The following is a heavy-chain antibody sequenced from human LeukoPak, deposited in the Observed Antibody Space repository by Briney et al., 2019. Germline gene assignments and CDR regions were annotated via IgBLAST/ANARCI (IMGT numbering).Heavy chain of an antibody. CDR3: AKAHIPSRLLSSGFDY. J-gene: IGHJ4*02. Sequence: GGSLRLSCAASGFTFSAYAMSWVRQAPMSWVRQAPGKGLEWVATISGSGGSTYYADSVKGRFTISRDNSKNTLYLQMNSLRAEDTAVYYCAKAHIPSRLLSSGFDYWGQGTLVTVSS. CDR2: ISGSGGST. D-gene: IGHD6-19*01. CDR1: GFTFSAYA. V-gene: IGHV3-23*01.